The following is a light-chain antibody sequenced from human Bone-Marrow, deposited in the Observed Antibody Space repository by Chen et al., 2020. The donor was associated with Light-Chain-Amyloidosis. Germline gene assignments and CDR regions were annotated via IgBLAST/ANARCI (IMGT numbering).Light chain of an antibody. J-gene: IGKJ4*01. CDR2: GSS. V-gene: IGKV3-20*01. CDR3: QQYGTSPLT. Sequence: EIVLTQSPGTLSLSPGGGANLSCRASQTISSNYLTWYQQKFGQAPRLLIYGSSSRATGIPDRFTGSGYGTDFTLTINRLEPEDFAMYYCQQYGTSPLTFGGGTKVEIK. CDR1: QTISSNY.